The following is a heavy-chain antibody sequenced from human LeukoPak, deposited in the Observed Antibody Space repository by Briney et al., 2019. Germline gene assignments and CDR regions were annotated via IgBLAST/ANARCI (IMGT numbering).Heavy chain of an antibody. Sequence: SVKVSCKXSGGTFSSYAISWVRQAPGQGLEWMGGIIPIFGTANYAQKFQGRVTITADESTSTAYMELSSLRSEDTAVYYCARVGKKISYYYYMDVWGKGTTVTVSS. CDR2: IIPIFGTA. CDR1: GGTFSSYA. D-gene: IGHD1-1*01. V-gene: IGHV1-69*13. J-gene: IGHJ6*03. CDR3: ARVGKKISYYYYMDV.